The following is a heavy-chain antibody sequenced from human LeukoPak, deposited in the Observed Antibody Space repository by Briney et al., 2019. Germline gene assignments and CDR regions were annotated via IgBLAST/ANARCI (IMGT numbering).Heavy chain of an antibody. Sequence: SETLSLTCTVSGGSISSYYWSWIRQPAGKGLEWIGRIYTSGSTNYNPSLKSRVTMSVDKSKNQFSLKLSSVTAADTAVYYCARDTASGYYYYGMDVWGQGTTVTVSS. V-gene: IGHV4-4*07. CDR3: ARDTASGYYYYGMDV. CDR1: GGSISSYY. J-gene: IGHJ6*02. D-gene: IGHD6-13*01. CDR2: IYTSGST.